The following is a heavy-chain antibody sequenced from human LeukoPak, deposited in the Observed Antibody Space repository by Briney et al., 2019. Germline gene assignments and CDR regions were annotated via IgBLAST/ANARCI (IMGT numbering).Heavy chain of an antibody. CDR3: ARDRSGWDYFDY. V-gene: IGHV3-7*03. Sequence: GGSLRLSCVASGFTFSTYWMSWVRQAPGKGLEWVATIRQDGSEMYYVDSLKGRFTIFRQNAKNSLYLQMKSLRAEDTALYYCARDRSGWDYFDYWGQGTLVTVSS. CDR1: GFTFSTYW. J-gene: IGHJ4*02. CDR2: IRQDGSEM. D-gene: IGHD6-19*01.